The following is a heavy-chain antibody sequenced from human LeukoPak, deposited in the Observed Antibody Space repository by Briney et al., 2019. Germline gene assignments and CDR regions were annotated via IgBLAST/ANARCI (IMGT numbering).Heavy chain of an antibody. CDR2: ISAYNGNT. J-gene: IGHJ4*02. V-gene: IGHV1-18*01. CDR1: GYTFTNYA. Sequence: ASVKVSCKASGYTFTNYAVNWVRQAPGQGLEWMGWISAYNGNTNYAQKLQGRVTMTTDTSTSTAYMELRSLRSDDTAVYYCARDKYMINMWGQGTLVTVSS. CDR3: ARDKYMINM. D-gene: IGHD3-22*01.